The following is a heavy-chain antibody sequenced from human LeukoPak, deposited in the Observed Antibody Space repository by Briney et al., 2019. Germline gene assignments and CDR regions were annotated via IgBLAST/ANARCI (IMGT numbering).Heavy chain of an antibody. CDR3: ARAVWSGYSGNCYYYYMDV. Sequence: PGGSLRLSCAASGFTFDDYGMSWVRQAPGKGLEWVSGINWNGGSTGYADSVKGRFTISRDNAKNSLYLQMNSLRAEDTALYYCARAVWSGYSGNCYYYYMDVWGKGTTVTVS. CDR1: GFTFDDYG. D-gene: IGHD3-3*01. CDR2: INWNGGST. J-gene: IGHJ6*03. V-gene: IGHV3-20*04.